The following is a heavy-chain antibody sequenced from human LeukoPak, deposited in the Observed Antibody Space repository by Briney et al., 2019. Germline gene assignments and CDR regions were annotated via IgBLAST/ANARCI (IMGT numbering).Heavy chain of an antibody. CDR3: AKRDGVF. V-gene: IGHV3-23*01. CDR2: ISGSGGST. CDR1: GITSSNFA. Sequence: PGGSPRLSCAASGITSSNFAMSWVRQAPGTGLEWVSTISGSGGSTDYADSVKGRFTISRDNSKNTLYLQMNSLRAEDTAVYYCAKRDGVFWGQGTLVTVSS. J-gene: IGHJ4*02. D-gene: IGHD2-8*01.